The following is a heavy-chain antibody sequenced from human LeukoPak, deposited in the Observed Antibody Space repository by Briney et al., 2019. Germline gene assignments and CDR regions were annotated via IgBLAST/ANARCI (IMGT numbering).Heavy chain of an antibody. V-gene: IGHV1-46*01. CDR1: GYAFISYY. CDR2: INPSGGST. J-gene: IGHJ4*02. Sequence: ASVKVSCKASGYAFISYYIHWVRQAPGQGLEWMGIINPSGGSTSYAQKFQGRVTMTKDTSTSTVYMELSSLRSEDTAVYYCARLPWNDSGYAGDYWGQGTLVTVSS. D-gene: IGHD5-12*01. CDR3: ARLPWNDSGYAGDY.